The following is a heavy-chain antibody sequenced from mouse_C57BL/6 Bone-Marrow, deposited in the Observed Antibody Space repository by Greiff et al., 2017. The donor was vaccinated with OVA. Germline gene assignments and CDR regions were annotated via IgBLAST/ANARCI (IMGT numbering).Heavy chain of an antibody. CDR1: GYTFTDYY. D-gene: IGHD2-3*01. V-gene: IGHV1-75*01. J-gene: IGHJ2*01. Sequence: SGPELVKPGASVKISCKASGYTFTDYYINWVKQRPGQGLEWIGWIFPGSGSTYYTEKFKGKATLTVDKSSSTAYMLLSSLTSEDSAVYFCAREGGYDGYYFDYWGQGTTLTVSS. CDR3: AREGGYDGYYFDY. CDR2: IFPGSGST.